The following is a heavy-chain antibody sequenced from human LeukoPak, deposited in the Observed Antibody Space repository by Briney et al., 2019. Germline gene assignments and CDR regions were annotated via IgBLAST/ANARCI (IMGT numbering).Heavy chain of an antibody. CDR1: GYSFTSYW. D-gene: IGHD2-15*01. V-gene: IGHV5-51*01. CDR2: IYPGDSDT. J-gene: IGHJ4*02. Sequence: GESRQISCKGSGYSFTSYWIGWVRQMPGKVLEWMGIIYPGDSDTRYGPSFQGQVTISADKSISTAYLQWSSLKASDTAMYYCATSVVVVAATWDYWGQGTLVTVSS. CDR3: ATSVVVVAATWDY.